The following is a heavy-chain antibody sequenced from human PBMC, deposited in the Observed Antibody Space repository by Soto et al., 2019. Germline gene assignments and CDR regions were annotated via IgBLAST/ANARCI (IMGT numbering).Heavy chain of an antibody. CDR2: TYYRSKWYN. CDR3: ARERGVLSEAFDI. Sequence: SQTLSLTCAISGDSLSSNSAAWNWLRQSPSRGLEWLGRTYYRSKWYNDCVVSVKSRITINPDTSKNQFSLQLNSVTPEDTAVYYCARERGVLSEAFDIWGQGTVVTVSS. V-gene: IGHV6-1*01. J-gene: IGHJ3*02. D-gene: IGHD3-10*01. CDR1: GDSLSSNSAA.